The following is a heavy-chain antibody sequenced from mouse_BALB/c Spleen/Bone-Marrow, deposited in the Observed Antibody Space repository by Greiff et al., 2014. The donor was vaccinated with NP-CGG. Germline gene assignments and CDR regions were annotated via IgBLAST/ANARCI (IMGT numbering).Heavy chain of an antibody. Sequence: LVESAAELARPGASVKMSCKASGYTFTNYAMHWVKQRPGQGLEWIGYINPSSGHTEYNQKFRGKTTLTADKSSNTAYIQMSSLTSEDSAVFYCARGGGYYGFVYWGQGTLVTVSA. J-gene: IGHJ3*01. CDR3: ARGGGYYGFVY. CDR1: GYTFTNYA. D-gene: IGHD2-3*01. V-gene: IGHV1-4*02. CDR2: INPSSGHT.